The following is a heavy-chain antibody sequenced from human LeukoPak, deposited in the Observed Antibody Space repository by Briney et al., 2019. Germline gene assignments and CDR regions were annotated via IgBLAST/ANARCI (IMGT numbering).Heavy chain of an antibody. J-gene: IGHJ6*03. D-gene: IGHD5-18*01. Sequence: SETLSLTCTVSGGSIRSYYWSGIRQPPGKGLEWIAYIYYSGSTNYNPSLKSRVTISVDTSKNQFSLKLSSVTAEDTAVYYCARGVAAMVSLYYYYYMDVWGKGTTVTISS. CDR3: ARGVAAMVSLYYYYYMDV. V-gene: IGHV4-59*01. CDR1: GGSIRSYY. CDR2: IYYSGST.